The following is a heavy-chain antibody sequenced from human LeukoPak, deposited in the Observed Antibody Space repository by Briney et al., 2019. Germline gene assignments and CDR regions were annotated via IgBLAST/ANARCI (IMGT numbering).Heavy chain of an antibody. D-gene: IGHD3-16*02. J-gene: IGHJ5*02. Sequence: GGSLRLSCSASGFTFSSYAMHWVRQAPGKGLEYVSAISSNGGSTYYADSVKGRFTISRDNSKNTLYLQMNSLRAEDTAVYYCAKDPAGIVWFDPWGQGTLVTVSS. V-gene: IGHV3-64*04. CDR1: GFTFSSYA. CDR3: AKDPAGIVWFDP. CDR2: ISSNGGST.